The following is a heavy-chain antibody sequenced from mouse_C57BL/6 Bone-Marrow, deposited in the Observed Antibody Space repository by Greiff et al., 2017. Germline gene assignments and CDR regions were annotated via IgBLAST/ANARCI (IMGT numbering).Heavy chain of an antibody. CDR2: ISNGGGST. D-gene: IGHD1-1*01. V-gene: IGHV5-12*01. CDR1: GFTFSDYY. Sequence: EVQRVESGGGLVQPGGSLKLSCAASGFTFSDYYMYWVRQTPEKRLEWVAYISNGGGSTYYPDTVKGRFTISRDNAKNTLYLQMSRLKSEDTAMYYCARGTYYYGSRRYLDVWGTGTTVTVSS. CDR3: ARGTYYYGSRRYLDV. J-gene: IGHJ1*03.